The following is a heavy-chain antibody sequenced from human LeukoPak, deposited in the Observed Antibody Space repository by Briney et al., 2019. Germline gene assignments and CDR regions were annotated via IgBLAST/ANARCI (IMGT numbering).Heavy chain of an antibody. CDR1: GFTFSSYW. D-gene: IGHD4-17*01. V-gene: IGHV3-74*01. Sequence: GGSLRLSCAASGFTFSSYWMHWVRQAPGKGLVWVSRINSDGSSTSYADSVKGRFTIFRDNAKNTLYLQMNSLRAEDTAVYYCARDPHMTAVTTGIGYWGQGTLVTVSS. CDR3: ARDPHMTAVTTGIGY. J-gene: IGHJ4*02. CDR2: INSDGSST.